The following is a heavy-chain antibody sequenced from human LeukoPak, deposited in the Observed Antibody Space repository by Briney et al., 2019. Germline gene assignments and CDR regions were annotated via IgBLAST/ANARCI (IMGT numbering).Heavy chain of an antibody. CDR1: SGFVSSYY. CDR2: IYYTGST. CDR3: ARLHHDYGSGTYGGAYNYYMDV. D-gene: IGHD3-10*01. V-gene: IGHV4-59*02. Sequence: SETLSLTCSVSSGFVSSYYWTWIRQSPGKGLEWIGYIYYTGSTSYNPSLQSRVTISVDTSKNQFSLRLNSVTAADTAVYYCARLHHDYGSGTYGGAYNYYMDVWGKGTTVTVSS. J-gene: IGHJ6*03.